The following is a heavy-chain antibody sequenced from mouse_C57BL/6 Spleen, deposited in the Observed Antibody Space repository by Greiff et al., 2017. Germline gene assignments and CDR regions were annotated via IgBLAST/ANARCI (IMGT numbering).Heavy chain of an antibody. J-gene: IGHJ2*01. CDR3: ARDGGSSYDY. CDR1: GFTFHDYY. V-gene: IGHV5-16*01. Sequence: EVQLVESEGGLVQPGSSIKLSCTASGFTFHDYYLAWVRQVPEKGLEWVSNSNYDGSSTYYLDSLKSRFLISRDNAKNILYLQMSSLKSEDTATYYCARDGGSSYDYWGQGTTLTVSS. D-gene: IGHD1-1*01. CDR2: SNYDGSST.